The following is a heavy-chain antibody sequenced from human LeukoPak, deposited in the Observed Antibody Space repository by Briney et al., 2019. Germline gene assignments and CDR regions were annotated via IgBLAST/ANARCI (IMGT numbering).Heavy chain of an antibody. CDR3: ARQGYGSGSYRFDY. CDR2: IYYSGST. Sequence: PSETLSLTCTVSGVSISGYHWSWIRQPPGKGLEWIGYIYYSGSTNYNPSLKSRVTISPDTSNNQFSLKLSSVTAADTAVYYCARQGYGSGSYRFDYWGQGTLVTVSS. CDR1: GVSISGYH. V-gene: IGHV4-59*08. D-gene: IGHD3-10*01. J-gene: IGHJ4*02.